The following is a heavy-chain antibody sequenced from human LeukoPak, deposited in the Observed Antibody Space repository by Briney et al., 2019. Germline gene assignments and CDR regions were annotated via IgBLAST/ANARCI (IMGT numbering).Heavy chain of an antibody. J-gene: IGHJ4*02. CDR2: IIPIFGTA. CDR1: GGTFSSYA. CDR3: ASYDSSGYYFDY. D-gene: IGHD3-22*01. Sequence: SVKVSCKASGGTFSSYAISWVRQAPGQGLEWMGGIIPIFGTANYAQQFQGRVTITADESTSTAYMELSSLRSEDTAVYYCASYDSSGYYFDYWGQGTLVTVSS. V-gene: IGHV1-69*01.